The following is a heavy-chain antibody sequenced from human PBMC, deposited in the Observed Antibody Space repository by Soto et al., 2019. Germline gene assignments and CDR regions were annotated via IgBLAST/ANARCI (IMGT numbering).Heavy chain of an antibody. D-gene: IGHD2-21*02. CDR3: ARDHLILPAHDFFYGSDV. Sequence: PGGSLRLSCEVSGFTFSMYSMSWVRQRPGKGLEWVAKIPQDGVDGHYADSVKGRCTISRDNGKNSLYLQLNNLRAEDAAVYYCARDHLILPAHDFFYGSDVWGRGATVTVSS. CDR2: IPQDGVDG. CDR1: GFTFSMYS. V-gene: IGHV3-7*03. J-gene: IGHJ6*02.